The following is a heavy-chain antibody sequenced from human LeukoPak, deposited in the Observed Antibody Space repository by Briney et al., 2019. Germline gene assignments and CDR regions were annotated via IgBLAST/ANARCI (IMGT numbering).Heavy chain of an antibody. Sequence: GGSLRLSCAASGFTFNSYWMTWVRQAPGKGLEWLANIKQGGSEKYYVDSVKGRFTISRDNARNSVYLQMNSLRAEDTAVYYCARGGTRVYSPSDYWGQGALVTVSS. V-gene: IGHV3-7*01. CDR1: GFTFNSYW. D-gene: IGHD5-18*01. J-gene: IGHJ4*02. CDR2: IKQGGSEK. CDR3: ARGGTRVYSPSDY.